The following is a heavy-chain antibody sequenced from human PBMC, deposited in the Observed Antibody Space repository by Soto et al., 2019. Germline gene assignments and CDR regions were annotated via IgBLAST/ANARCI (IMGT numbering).Heavy chain of an antibody. D-gene: IGHD1-1*01. J-gene: IGHJ5*02. V-gene: IGHV4-30-4*01. Sequence: PSETLSLTCTVSGGSISSGDYYWSWIRQPPGKGLEWIGYIYYSGSTYYNPSLKSRVTISVDTSKNQFSLKLSSVTAADTAVYYCARVKGHGTHKGVSWFDPWGQGTLVTVSS. CDR1: GGSISSGDYY. CDR3: ARVKGHGTHKGVSWFDP. CDR2: IYYSGST.